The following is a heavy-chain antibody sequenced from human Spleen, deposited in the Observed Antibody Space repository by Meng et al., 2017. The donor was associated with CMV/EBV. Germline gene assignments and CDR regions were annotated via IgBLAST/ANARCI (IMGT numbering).Heavy chain of an antibody. Sequence: CAVYGGSLNGYYWTWIRQPPGKGLEWIGEINHSGSTNYNPSLKSRVTISVDTSKNQFSLKLSSVTPEDTAVYYCARAIGAGKGWFDPWGQGTLVTVSS. CDR1: GGSLNGYY. J-gene: IGHJ5*02. V-gene: IGHV4-34*01. D-gene: IGHD4/OR15-4a*01. CDR2: INHSGST. CDR3: ARAIGAGKGWFDP.